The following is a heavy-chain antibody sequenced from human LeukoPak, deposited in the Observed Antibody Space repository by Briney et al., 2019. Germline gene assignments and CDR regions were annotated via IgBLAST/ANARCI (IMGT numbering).Heavy chain of an antibody. CDR3: AKPVSVDTAMVPCDY. CDR2: IPSDGRNT. J-gene: IGHJ4*02. CDR1: GFTFSSYG. V-gene: IGHV3-30*18. D-gene: IGHD5-18*01. Sequence: GRSLRLSCAASGFTFSSYGMHWVRQAPGKGVEWVAVIPSDGRNTYYADSVKGRFTISRDNSKNTLYLQMNSLRGEETAVYYCAKPVSVDTAMVPCDYWGQGTLVTVSS.